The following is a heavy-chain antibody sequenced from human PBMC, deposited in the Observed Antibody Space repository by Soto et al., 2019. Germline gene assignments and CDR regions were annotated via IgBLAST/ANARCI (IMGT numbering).Heavy chain of an antibody. V-gene: IGHV3-23*01. Sequence: EVQLLESGGGLVHPWVSLRLSCARYGFTFSSYAMSCVRQAPGKGLEWVSAISGRGGSTYYADSVKGRFPISSDNSKNTLYQQMNSLRAEDTAVYYCAKDVYSSGWPLDYYYYGIDVWGQGTTVTVA. D-gene: IGHD6-19*01. CDR2: ISGRGGST. J-gene: IGHJ6*02. CDR1: GFTFSSYA. CDR3: AKDVYSSGWPLDYYYYGIDV.